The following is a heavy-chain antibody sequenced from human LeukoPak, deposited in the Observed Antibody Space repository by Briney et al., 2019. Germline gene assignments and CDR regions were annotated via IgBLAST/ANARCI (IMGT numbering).Heavy chain of an antibody. J-gene: IGHJ4*01. V-gene: IGHV1-18*01. CDR1: GYTFTSYG. Sequence: ASVKVSCKASGYTFTSYGISWVRQAPGQGLEWMGWISAYNGNTNYAQKLQGRVTMTTDTSTSTAYMELRSLRSDDTAVYYSASSPAIRLNILTSYNAYDFDGRGQRTLVT. D-gene: IGHD3-9*01. CDR2: ISAYNGNT. CDR3: ASSPAIRLNILTSYNAYDFDG.